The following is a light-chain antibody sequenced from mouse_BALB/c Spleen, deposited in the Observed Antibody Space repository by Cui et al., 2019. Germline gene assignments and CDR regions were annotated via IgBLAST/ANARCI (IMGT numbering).Light chain of an antibody. V-gene: IGKV4-57*01. CDR1: SSVSY. Sequence: QLVLTQSPAIMSASPGEKVTITCSASSSVSYMHWFQQKPGTSPKLWIYSTSNLASGVPARFSGSGSGTSYSLTSSRMEAEDAATYYCQQRSSYPLTFGAGTKLELK. CDR3: QQRSSYPLT. CDR2: STS. J-gene: IGKJ5*01.